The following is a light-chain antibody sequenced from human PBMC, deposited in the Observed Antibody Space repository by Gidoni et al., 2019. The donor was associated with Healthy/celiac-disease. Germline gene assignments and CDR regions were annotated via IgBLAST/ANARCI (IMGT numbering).Light chain of an antibody. CDR3: QQYNSYWT. CDR2: KAS. Sequence: DIPMTQSPSTLSASVGDRVTITCRASQSISSWLAWYQQKPGKAPTLLIYKASSLESGVPSRFSGSGSGTEFTLTISSLQPDDFATYYCQQYNSYWTFGQGTKVEIK. J-gene: IGKJ1*01. V-gene: IGKV1-5*03. CDR1: QSISSW.